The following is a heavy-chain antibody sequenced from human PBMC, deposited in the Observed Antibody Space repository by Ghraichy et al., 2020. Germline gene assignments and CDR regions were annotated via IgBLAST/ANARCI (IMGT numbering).Heavy chain of an antibody. Sequence: TLSLTCAVSGGSISSSNWWSWVRQPPGKGLEWIGEIYHSGSTNYNPSLKSRVTISVDKSKNQFSLKLSSVTAADTAVYYCARYSITMIVVVPDAFDIWGQGTMVTVSS. CDR1: GGSISSSNW. D-gene: IGHD3-22*01. V-gene: IGHV4-4*02. J-gene: IGHJ3*02. CDR2: IYHSGST. CDR3: ARYSITMIVVVPDAFDI.